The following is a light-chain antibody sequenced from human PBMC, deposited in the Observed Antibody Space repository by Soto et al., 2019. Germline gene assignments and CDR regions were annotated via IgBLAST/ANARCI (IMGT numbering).Light chain of an antibody. CDR1: SSDVGGYNY. J-gene: IGLJ1*01. CDR2: DVT. Sequence: QSVLTQPRSVSGSPGQSVTISCTGTSSDVGGYNYVSWYQQHPGKAPKLMIYDVTKRPSGVPDRFSGSKSGNTASLSISGLQAADDADYYCCAFAGTSTSFGTGTKVTVL. V-gene: IGLV2-11*01. CDR3: CAFAGTSTS.